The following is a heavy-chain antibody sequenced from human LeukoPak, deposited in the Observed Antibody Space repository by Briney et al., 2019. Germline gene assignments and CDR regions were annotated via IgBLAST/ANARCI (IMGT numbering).Heavy chain of an antibody. CDR3: AREEVTDYYYYYMDV. Sequence: ASVKVSCKASGGTFSSYAISWVRQAPGQGLEWMGGIIPIFGTANYAQKFQGRVTITADESTSTAYMELSSLRSEDTAVYYCAREEVTDYYYYYMDVWGKGTTVTVSS. CDR2: IIPIFGTA. J-gene: IGHJ6*03. D-gene: IGHD2-21*02. CDR1: GGTFSSYA. V-gene: IGHV1-69*13.